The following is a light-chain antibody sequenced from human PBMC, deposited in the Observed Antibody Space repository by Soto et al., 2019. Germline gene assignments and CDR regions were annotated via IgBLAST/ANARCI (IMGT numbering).Light chain of an antibody. V-gene: IGLV2-23*02. CDR2: EVA. CDR1: STDPATYDL. J-gene: IGLJ2*01. CDR3: CSRL. Sequence: QSALTQPASVSGSPGQSITISCTGTSTDPATYDLVSWYQQHPGKAPQLIIYEVAKRPSGVSARFSGSQSGDTASLTISGLQAADEAYYYCCSRLFGGGTKFTVL.